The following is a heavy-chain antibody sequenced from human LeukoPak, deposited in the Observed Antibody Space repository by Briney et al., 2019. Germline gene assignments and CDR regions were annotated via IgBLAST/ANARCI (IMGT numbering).Heavy chain of an antibody. J-gene: IGHJ4*02. CDR2: IYWDDDK. Sequence: ESGPTQTRPTQTLTRTCTFSAFSLSTSGVGVGWIRQPPGGALEWLALIYWDDDKRYSPSLRSRLTVTKDTSKNQVVLTMTNMDPVDTATYYCAHSIPWLYHFDYWGQGTVVTISS. D-gene: IGHD3-9*01. CDR3: AHSIPWLYHFDY. V-gene: IGHV2-5*02. CDR1: AFSLSTSGVG.